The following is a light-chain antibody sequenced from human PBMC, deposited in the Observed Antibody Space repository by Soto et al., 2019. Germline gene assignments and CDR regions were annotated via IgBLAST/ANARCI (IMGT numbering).Light chain of an antibody. J-gene: IGKJ5*01. CDR1: HDIRKY. V-gene: IGKV1-33*01. CDR3: QQYENFPIT. CDR2: DAS. Sequence: DIQMTQCPASVYASXGDGVTITXXASHDIRKYLNWYQQKPGKAPRLLIYDASNMEKGVPSRFTGSGSGTDFILTISSLQPEDIATYYCQQYENFPITFGQGTRLEIK.